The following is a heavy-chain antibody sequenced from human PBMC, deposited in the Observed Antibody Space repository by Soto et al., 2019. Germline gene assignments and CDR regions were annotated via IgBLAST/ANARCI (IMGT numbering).Heavy chain of an antibody. V-gene: IGHV4-59*01. CDR1: GGSISTYY. D-gene: IGHD6-19*01. J-gene: IGHJ4*02. Sequence: QVQLQESGPGLVKPSETLSLTCTVSGGSISTYYWSWIRQPPGKGLEWIGYIYYSGSTNYNPSLKGRVTISVDTSKNQFSLKLSSVTAGDTAVYYCARYAVAGNGGVRFDYWGQGTLVTVSS. CDR2: IYYSGST. CDR3: ARYAVAGNGGVRFDY.